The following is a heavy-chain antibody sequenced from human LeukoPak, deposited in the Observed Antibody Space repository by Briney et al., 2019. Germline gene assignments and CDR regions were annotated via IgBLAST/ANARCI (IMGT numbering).Heavy chain of an antibody. CDR1: GGSISNNNHY. CDR2: IYNSGSA. D-gene: IGHD3-10*01. J-gene: IGHJ6*03. V-gene: IGHV4-39*01. Sequence: PSETLSLTCTVSGGSISNNNHYWGWIRQPPEKGLERIGSIYNSGSAYNNPSLKSRVTISVDTSKNQFSLRLSSVTAADTAVYYCARQGYYYGSGSYYNEAYMDVWGKGTTVTISS. CDR3: ARQGYYYGSGSYYNEAYMDV.